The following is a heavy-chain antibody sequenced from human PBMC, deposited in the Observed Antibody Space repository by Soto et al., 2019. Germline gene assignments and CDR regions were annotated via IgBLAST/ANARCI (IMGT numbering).Heavy chain of an antibody. D-gene: IGHD3-22*01. CDR3: ARDRKYYYDSSGYYFDY. Sequence: QVQLVQSGAEVKKPGSSVKVSCKASGGTFSSYAISWVRQAPGQGLEWMGGIIPIFGTANYAQKFQGRVTITADESTSTAYMELSSLRSEDTAVHYCARDRKYYYDSSGYYFDYWGQGTLVTVSS. V-gene: IGHV1-69*01. CDR2: IIPIFGTA. J-gene: IGHJ4*02. CDR1: GGTFSSYA.